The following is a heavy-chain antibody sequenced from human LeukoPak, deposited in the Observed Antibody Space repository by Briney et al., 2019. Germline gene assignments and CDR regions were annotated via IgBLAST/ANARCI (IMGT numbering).Heavy chain of an antibody. D-gene: IGHD2-2*01. CDR3: ARGRVVVPAAMFYYYGMDV. V-gene: IGHV1-2*02. Sequence: GASVKVSCKVSGYTFTGYYMHWVRQAPGQGLEWMGWINPNSGGTNYAQKFQGRVTMTRDTSISTAYMELSRLRSDDTAVYYCARGRVVVPAAMFYYYGMDVWGLGTTVTVSS. CDR1: GYTFTGYY. CDR2: INPNSGGT. J-gene: IGHJ6*02.